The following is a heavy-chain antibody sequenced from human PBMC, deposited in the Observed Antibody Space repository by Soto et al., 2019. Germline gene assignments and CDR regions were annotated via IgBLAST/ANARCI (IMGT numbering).Heavy chain of an antibody. V-gene: IGHV4-31*03. CDR3: ATTPGY. CDR2: IYYSGST. Sequence: QVQLQESGPGLVKPSQTLSLTCTVSGGSISSGGYYWSWIRQHPGKGLEWIGYIYYSGSTDYNPSLTRGVAISLDTSKHPCSVKLSSVTAPDTAVYYSATTPGYWGQGTLVTVSS. CDR1: GGSISSGGYY. J-gene: IGHJ4*02.